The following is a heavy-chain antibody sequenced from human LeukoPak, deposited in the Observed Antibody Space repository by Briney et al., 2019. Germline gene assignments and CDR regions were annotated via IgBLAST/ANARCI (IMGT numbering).Heavy chain of an antibody. Sequence: ASVKVSCKASGYTFTSNYIHWVRQAPGQRLEWMGWINAGNGNTKYSQKFQGRVTITRDTSASTAYMELSSLRSEDTAVYYCARSYDYDSSGITHWGQGTLVTVSS. CDR1: GYTFTSNY. CDR3: ARSYDYDSSGITH. D-gene: IGHD3-22*01. CDR2: INAGNGNT. J-gene: IGHJ4*02. V-gene: IGHV1-3*01.